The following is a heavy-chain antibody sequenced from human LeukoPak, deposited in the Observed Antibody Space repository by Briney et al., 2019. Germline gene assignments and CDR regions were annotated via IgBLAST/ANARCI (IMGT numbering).Heavy chain of an antibody. CDR3: ARGFGIGSYGFFDY. J-gene: IGHJ4*02. CDR1: GYTFTSYY. Sequence: ASVKVSCKASGYTFTSYYMHWVRQAPGQGLEWMGRIIPIFGTANYAQKFQGRVTITTDESTSTAYMELSSLRSEDTAVYYCARGFGIGSYGFFDYWGQGTLVTVSS. CDR2: IIPIFGTA. D-gene: IGHD5-18*01. V-gene: IGHV1-69*05.